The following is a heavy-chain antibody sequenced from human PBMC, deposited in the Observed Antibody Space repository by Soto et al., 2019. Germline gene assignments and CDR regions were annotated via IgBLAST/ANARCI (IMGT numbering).Heavy chain of an antibody. CDR3: AHLKTYYYGSGNNY. CDR1: GFSLSTSGVG. CDR2: IYWDDDK. D-gene: IGHD3-10*01. V-gene: IGHV2-5*02. Sequence: QITLKESGPTLVKPTQTLTLTCTFSGFSLSTSGVGVGWIRQPPGKALEWLALIYWDDDKRYSPSLKSRLTITHATSKNPRVLKMTKRDPVDTATYYCAHLKTYYYGSGNNYWGQGTLVTVSS. J-gene: IGHJ4*02.